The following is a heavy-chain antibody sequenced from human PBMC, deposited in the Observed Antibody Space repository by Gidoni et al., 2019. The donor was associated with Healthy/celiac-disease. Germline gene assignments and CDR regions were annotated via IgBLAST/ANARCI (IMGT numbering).Heavy chain of an antibody. CDR1: GFTFSSYG. Sequence: QVQLVESGGGVVQPGRSLRLSCAASGFTFSSYGMLWVRQAPGKGLEWVAVIWYDGSNKYYADSVKGRFTISRDNSKNTLYLQMNSRRAEDTAVYYCARDISGWLQFGEDYFDYWGQGTLVTVSS. CDR3: ARDISGWLQFGEDYFDY. J-gene: IGHJ4*02. V-gene: IGHV3-33*01. D-gene: IGHD5-12*01. CDR2: IWYDGSNK.